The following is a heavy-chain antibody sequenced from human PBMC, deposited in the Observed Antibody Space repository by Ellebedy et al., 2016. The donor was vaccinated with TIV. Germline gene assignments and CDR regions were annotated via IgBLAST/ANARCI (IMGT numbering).Heavy chain of an antibody. D-gene: IGHD3-10*01. Sequence: GESLKISXAASGFTFSDYYMSWMRQAPGKGLEWVSYINGSGIIIYYADSVKGRFSISRDNAKKSLYLQMDSLRAEDTAVYYCARAPYGSLTYPGNDHWGQGTLVTVPS. CDR3: ARAPYGSLTYPGNDH. J-gene: IGHJ5*02. CDR1: GFTFSDYY. CDR2: INGSGIII. V-gene: IGHV3-11*01.